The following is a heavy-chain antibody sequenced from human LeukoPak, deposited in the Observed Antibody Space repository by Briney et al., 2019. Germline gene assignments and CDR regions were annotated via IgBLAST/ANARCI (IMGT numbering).Heavy chain of an antibody. J-gene: IGHJ4*02. CDR2: IYYSGST. CDR3: ARTYSSSWLDY. D-gene: IGHD6-13*01. V-gene: IGHV4-59*08. CDR1: GGSISSYY. Sequence: SETLSLTCTVSGGSISSYYWSWIRQPPGKGLEWIGYIYYSGSTNYNPSLKSRVTISVDTSKNQFSLELSSVTAADTAVYYCARTYSSSWLDYWGQGTLVTVSS.